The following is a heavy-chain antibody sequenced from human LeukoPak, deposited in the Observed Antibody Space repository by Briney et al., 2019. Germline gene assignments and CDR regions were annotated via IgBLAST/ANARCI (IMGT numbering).Heavy chain of an antibody. CDR1: GGSFSGYY. CDR2: INHGGST. V-gene: IGHV4-34*01. CDR3: ATNFYGSGGFDP. J-gene: IGHJ5*02. D-gene: IGHD3-10*01. Sequence: SETLSLTCAVYGGSFSGYYWSWIRQPPGKGLEWIGEINHGGSTNYNPSLKSRVTISVDTSKNQFSLKLSSVTAADTAVYYCATNFYGSGGFDPWGRGTLVTVSS.